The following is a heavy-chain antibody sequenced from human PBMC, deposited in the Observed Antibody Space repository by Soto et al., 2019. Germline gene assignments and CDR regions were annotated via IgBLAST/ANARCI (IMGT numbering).Heavy chain of an antibody. CDR1: GFTFSSYS. CDR3: ARDRPYYYGSGSYYSHYYYGMDV. V-gene: IGHV3-21*04. CDR2: ISSSSSYI. D-gene: IGHD3-10*01. J-gene: IGHJ6*02. Sequence: PGGSLRLSCAASGFTFSSYSMNWVRQAPGKGLEWVSSISSSSSYIYYADSVKGRFTISRDNAKNSLYLQMNSLRSEDTAVYYCARDRPYYYGSGSYYSHYYYGMDVWGQGTTVTVSS.